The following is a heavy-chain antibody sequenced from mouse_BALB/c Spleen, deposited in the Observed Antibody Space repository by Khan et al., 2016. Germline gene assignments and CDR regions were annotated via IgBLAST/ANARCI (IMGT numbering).Heavy chain of an antibody. CDR2: INPDSSTI. Sequence: EVKLLESGGGLVQPGGSLKLSCAASEFDFSRYWMSWVRQAPGKGLEWIGEINPDSSTINYTPSLKDKFIISRDNAKNTLYLQMSKVRSEDTALYYCARQEDYAMDYWGQGTSVTVSS. J-gene: IGHJ4*01. CDR1: EFDFSRYW. V-gene: IGHV4-1*02. CDR3: ARQEDYAMDY.